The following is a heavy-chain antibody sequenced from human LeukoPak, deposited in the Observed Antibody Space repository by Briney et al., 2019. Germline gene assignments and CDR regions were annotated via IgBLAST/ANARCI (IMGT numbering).Heavy chain of an antibody. CDR3: ARVDTAMDPFFDY. J-gene: IGHJ4*02. CDR2: IYYSGST. V-gene: IGHV4-59*01. Sequence: KPSETLSLTCTVSGGSISSYYRSWIRQPPGKGLEWIGYIYYSGSTNYNPSLKSRVTISVDTSKNQFSLKLSSVTAADTAVYYCARVDTAMDPFFDYWGQGTLVTVSS. CDR1: GGSISSYY. D-gene: IGHD5-18*01.